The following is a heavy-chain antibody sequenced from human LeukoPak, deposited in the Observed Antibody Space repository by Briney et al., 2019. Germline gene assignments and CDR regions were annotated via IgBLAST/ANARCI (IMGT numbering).Heavy chain of an antibody. J-gene: IGHJ5*02. CDR1: GFTFSGSA. Sequence: PGGSLRLSCAASGFTFSGSAMHWVRQASGKGLEWVGRIRSKANSYATAYAASVEGRFTISRDDSKNTAYLQMNSLKTEDTAVYYCTRPSALLSAGFDPWGQGTLVTVSS. V-gene: IGHV3-73*01. CDR3: TRPSALLSAGFDP. CDR2: IRSKANSYAT. D-gene: IGHD2-2*01.